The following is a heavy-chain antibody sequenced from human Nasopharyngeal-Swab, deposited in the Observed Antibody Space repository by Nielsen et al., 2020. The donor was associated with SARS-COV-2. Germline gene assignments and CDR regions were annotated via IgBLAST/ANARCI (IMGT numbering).Heavy chain of an antibody. CDR1: GVSISSGSYY. CDR2: MFTSGRT. CDR3: AREDRWTLTSFYYALDV. D-gene: IGHD3-9*01. V-gene: IGHV4-61*09. Sequence: SETLSLTCSVSGVSISSGSYYWSWIRQPAGKGLEWIGHMFTSGRTKYNPSLKSRVAISMDTSKNQFSLRLSSVPAAETAVYYCAREDRWTLTSFYYALDVWGQGSTVTVSS. J-gene: IGHJ6*02.